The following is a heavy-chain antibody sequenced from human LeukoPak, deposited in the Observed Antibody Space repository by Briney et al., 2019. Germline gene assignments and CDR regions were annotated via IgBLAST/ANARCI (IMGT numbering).Heavy chain of an antibody. D-gene: IGHD3-16*02. V-gene: IGHV1-2*06. J-gene: IGHJ4*02. CDR3: ARGVDGYVWGSYRETYLDY. CDR2: INPNSGGT. CDR1: GYTFTGYY. Sequence: ASVKVSCKASGYTFTGYYMHWVRQAPGQGLEWMGRINPNSGGTNYAQKFQGRVTMTRDTSMSTAYMELSRLRSDDTAVYYCARGVDGYVWGSYRETYLDYWGQGTLVTVSS.